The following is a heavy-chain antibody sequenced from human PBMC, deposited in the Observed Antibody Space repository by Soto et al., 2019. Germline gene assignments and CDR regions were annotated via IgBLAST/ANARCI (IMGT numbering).Heavy chain of an antibody. Sequence: SVKVSCKASGFTFTSSAVQWVRQARGQRLEWIGWIVVGSGNTNYAQKFQERVTITRDMSTSTAYMELSSLRSEDTAVYYCAAGRHLERQRYGMDVWGQGTTVTVSS. D-gene: IGHD1-1*01. CDR1: GFTFTSSA. J-gene: IGHJ6*02. CDR2: IVVGSGNT. V-gene: IGHV1-58*01. CDR3: AAGRHLERQRYGMDV.